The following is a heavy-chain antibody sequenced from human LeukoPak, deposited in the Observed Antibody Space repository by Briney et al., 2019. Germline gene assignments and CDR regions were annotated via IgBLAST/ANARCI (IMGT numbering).Heavy chain of an antibody. CDR2: ISSSSSYI. Sequence: GGSLRLSCAASGFTFSSYSMNWVRQAPGKGLEWVSSISSSSSYIYYADSVKGRFTISRDNTKNSLYLQMNSLRAEDTAVYYCARDPYNGGYFQHWGQGTLVTVSS. CDR1: GFTFSSYS. CDR3: ARDPYNGGYFQH. D-gene: IGHD3-16*01. V-gene: IGHV3-21*01. J-gene: IGHJ1*01.